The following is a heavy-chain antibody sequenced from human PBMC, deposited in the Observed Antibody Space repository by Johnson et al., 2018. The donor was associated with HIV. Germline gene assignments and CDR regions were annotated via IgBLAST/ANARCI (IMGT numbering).Heavy chain of an antibody. V-gene: IGHV3-20*04. Sequence: VQLVESGGGVVRPGGSLRLSCAASGFTFDDHGMSWVRQAPGKGLEWVSGISWNSGSIGYADSVKGRFTISRDNSKNTLYLQMNSLRAEDKAVYYCARVRSSGPWVNDAFDIWGQGTMVTVSS. CDR3: ARVRSSGPWVNDAFDI. D-gene: IGHD4-17*01. J-gene: IGHJ3*02. CDR1: GFTFDDHG. CDR2: ISWNSGSI.